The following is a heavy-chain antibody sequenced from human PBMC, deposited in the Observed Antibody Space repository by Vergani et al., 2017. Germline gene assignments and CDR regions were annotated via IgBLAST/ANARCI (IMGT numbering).Heavy chain of an antibody. CDR2: IYYSGST. J-gene: IGHJ3*02. D-gene: IGHD4-11*01. CDR1: GGSISSYY. Sequence: VQLQESGPGLVKPSETLSLTCTVSGGSISSYYWSWIRQPPGKGLEWVGYIYYSGSTNYNPSLKSRVTISVDTSKNQFSLKLSSVTAADTAVYYCARESNYASPQTDAFDIWGQGTMVTVSS. CDR3: ARESNYASPQTDAFDI. V-gene: IGHV4-59*01.